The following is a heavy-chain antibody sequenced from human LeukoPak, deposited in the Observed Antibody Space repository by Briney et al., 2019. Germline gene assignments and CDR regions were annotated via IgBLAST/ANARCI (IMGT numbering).Heavy chain of an antibody. Sequence: GGSLRLSCAASGFTFSNYNMNWVRQAPGKGLEWVSYISSSSGIIYYADSVKGRFTISRDNAKNSLSLQMNSLRAEDTAVYYCARGYPILGDYGTCWFDPWGQGTLVTVSS. CDR1: GFTFSNYN. D-gene: IGHD4-17*01. CDR3: ARGYPILGDYGTCWFDP. CDR2: ISSSSGII. J-gene: IGHJ5*02. V-gene: IGHV3-48*01.